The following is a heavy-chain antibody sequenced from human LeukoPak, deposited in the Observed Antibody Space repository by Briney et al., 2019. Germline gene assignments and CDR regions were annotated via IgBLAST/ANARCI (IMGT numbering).Heavy chain of an antibody. CDR3: ARGGELRHFDWPFYFQF. D-gene: IGHD3-9*01. J-gene: IGHJ4*02. CDR2: IYSSGNT. V-gene: IGHV4-59*01. CDR1: GGSKNNYY. Sequence: SETLSLTCTVSGGSKNNYYWSWIRQPPGKRLEWLGYIYSSGNTKYNPSLQSRVTISIDTSKNQFSLKLSSVTAADTAIYYCARGGELRHFDWPFYFQFWGQGALVTVSS.